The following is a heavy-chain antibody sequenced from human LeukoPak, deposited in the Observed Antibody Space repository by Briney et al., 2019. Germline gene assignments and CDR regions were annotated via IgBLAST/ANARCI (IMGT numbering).Heavy chain of an antibody. CDR1: GFTFSSYA. Sequence: GGSLRLSCAASGFTFSSYAMHWVRQAPGKGLEWVAVISYDGSNKYYADSVKGRFTISRDNSKNTLYLQMNSLRAEDTAVYYCAKLPGGIVGDWGQGTLVTVSS. CDR3: AKLPGGIVGD. CDR2: ISYDGSNK. V-gene: IGHV3-30-3*02. D-gene: IGHD1-26*01. J-gene: IGHJ4*02.